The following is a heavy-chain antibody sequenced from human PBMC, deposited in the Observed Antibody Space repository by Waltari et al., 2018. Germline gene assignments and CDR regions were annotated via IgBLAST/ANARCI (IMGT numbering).Heavy chain of an antibody. J-gene: IGHJ4*02. D-gene: IGHD3-10*01. CDR3: ARVGGYYGSGSYSYYFDY. CDR1: GGSFSGYY. Sequence: QVQLQQWGAGLLKPSETLSLTCAVYGGSFSGYYWSWIRQPPGRGLEWIGEINHSGSTNDNPSLKSRVTISVDTSKNQFSLKLSSVTAADTAVYYCARVGGYYGSGSYSYYFDYWGQGTLVTVSS. V-gene: IGHV4-34*01. CDR2: INHSGST.